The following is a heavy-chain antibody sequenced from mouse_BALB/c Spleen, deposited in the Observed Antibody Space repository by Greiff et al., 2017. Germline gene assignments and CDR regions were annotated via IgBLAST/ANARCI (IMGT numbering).Heavy chain of an antibody. CDR1: GFSLTSYG. D-gene: IGHD2-4*01. Sequence: VQLVESGPGLVQPSQSLSITCTVSGFSLTSYGVHWVRQSPGKGLEWLGVIWSGGSTDYNAAFISRLSISKDNSKSQVFFKMNSLQANDTAIYYCARNGGMITTGAWFAYWGQGTLVTVSA. CDR3: ARNGGMITTGAWFAY. CDR2: IWSGGST. V-gene: IGHV2-2*02. J-gene: IGHJ3*01.